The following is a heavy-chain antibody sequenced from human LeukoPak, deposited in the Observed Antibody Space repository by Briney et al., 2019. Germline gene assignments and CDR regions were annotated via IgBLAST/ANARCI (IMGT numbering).Heavy chain of an antibody. CDR1: GGSISSGGYY. Sequence: SQTLSLTCTVSGGSISSGGYYWSWLRQHPGKGLEWIGYIYYSGSTYYNPSLKSRVTISVDTSKNQFSLKLSSVTAADTAVYYCARGPSDGGTRWYWFDPWRQGTLVTVSS. J-gene: IGHJ5*02. CDR2: IYYSGST. CDR3: ARGPSDGGTRWYWFDP. V-gene: IGHV4-31*03. D-gene: IGHD2-15*01.